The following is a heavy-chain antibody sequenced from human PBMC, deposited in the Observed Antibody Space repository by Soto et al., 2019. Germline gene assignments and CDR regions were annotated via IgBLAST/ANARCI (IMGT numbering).Heavy chain of an antibody. V-gene: IGHV2-5*02. CDR3: AHRRSNWSDRAADY. Sequence: QITLKESGPTLVKPTQTLTLTCTFSGFSLSTSGVGVGWIRQPPGKALEWLALIYWDAAKRYSPSLKSRLTISKETTKNQVVLTMTNMVPVDTATYYCAHRRSNWSDRAADYWGQGTLLTVS. CDR2: IYWDAAK. CDR1: GFSLSTSGVG. J-gene: IGHJ4*02. D-gene: IGHD1-1*01.